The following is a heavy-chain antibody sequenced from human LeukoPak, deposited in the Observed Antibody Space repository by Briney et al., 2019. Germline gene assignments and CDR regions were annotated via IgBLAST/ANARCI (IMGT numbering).Heavy chain of an antibody. Sequence: PGGSLRLSCAASGFTFSSYAMSWVRQAPGKGLEWVSAISGSGGSTYYADSVKGRFTISRDNAKNSLYLQMNSLRAEDTAVYYCARDVRQVPSFDYWGQGTLVTVSS. CDR2: ISGSGGST. CDR3: ARDVRQVPSFDY. D-gene: IGHD3-10*02. CDR1: GFTFSSYA. V-gene: IGHV3-23*01. J-gene: IGHJ4*02.